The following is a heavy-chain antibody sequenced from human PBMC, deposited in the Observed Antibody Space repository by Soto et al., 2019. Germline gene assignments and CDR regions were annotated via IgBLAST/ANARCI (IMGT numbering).Heavy chain of an antibody. V-gene: IGHV1-46*01. Sequence: ASVKVSCKASGYTFTSYYMHWVRQAPGQGLEWMGIINPSGGSTSYAQKFQGRVTMTRDTSTSTVYMEPSSLRSEDTAVYYCARDYQYYDSSGYPLYYYGMDVWGQGTTVTVSS. D-gene: IGHD3-22*01. CDR1: GYTFTSYY. J-gene: IGHJ6*02. CDR3: ARDYQYYDSSGYPLYYYGMDV. CDR2: INPSGGST.